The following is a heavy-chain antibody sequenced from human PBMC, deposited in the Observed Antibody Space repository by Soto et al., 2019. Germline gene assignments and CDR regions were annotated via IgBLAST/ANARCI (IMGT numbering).Heavy chain of an antibody. CDR1: GGTFSSYT. V-gene: IGHV1-69*02. CDR3: ARYGGTQWLDAFDI. CDR2: IIPILGIA. J-gene: IGHJ3*02. Sequence: QVQLVQSGAEVKKPGSSVKVSCKASGGTFSSYTISWVRQAPGQGLEWMGRIIPILGIANYAQKFQGRVTITADKATSTAYMELSSLRSEDTAVYYCARYGGTQWLDAFDIWGQGTMVTVSS. D-gene: IGHD6-19*01.